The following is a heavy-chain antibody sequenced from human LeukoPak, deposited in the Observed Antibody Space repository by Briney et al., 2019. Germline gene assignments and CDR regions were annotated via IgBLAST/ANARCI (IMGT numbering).Heavy chain of an antibody. J-gene: IGHJ4*02. CDR1: GGSISNYW. CDR3: ARGYSSSWNYFDY. Sequence: SETLSLTCTVSGGSISNYWWSWIRQPPGKGLEWIGYVFDSGGTNYNPPLKSRVAISVDTSKKQFSLKLSSVTAADTAVYYCARGYSSSWNYFDYWGQGTLVTVSS. D-gene: IGHD6-13*01. CDR2: VFDSGGT. V-gene: IGHV4-59*01.